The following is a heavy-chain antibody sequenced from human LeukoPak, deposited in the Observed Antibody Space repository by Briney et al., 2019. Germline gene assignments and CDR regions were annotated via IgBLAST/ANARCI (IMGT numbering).Heavy chain of an antibody. J-gene: IGHJ4*02. D-gene: IGHD1-26*01. CDR2: ISSSSGYI. CDR1: GFTFSSYT. V-gene: IGHV3-21*01. CDR3: ARDQDGSYSFDY. Sequence: GGSLRPSCAASGFTFSSYTMNWVRQAPGKGLEWVSCISSSSGYIYYADSVKGRFTISRDNAKNSLYLQMNSLRAEDTAVYLCARDQDGSYSFDYWGQGTLVTVSS.